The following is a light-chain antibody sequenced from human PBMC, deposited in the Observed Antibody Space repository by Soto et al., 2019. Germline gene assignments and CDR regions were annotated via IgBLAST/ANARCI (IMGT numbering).Light chain of an antibody. Sequence: EIVMTQSPATLSVSPGERATLSCRASQSVSSNLAWYQQKPGQAPRVLIYGTSTRATGIPARFSGSGSGTAFTLTITSLQSEDFSVYYCQQYNNWSQTFGQGTKVEIK. CDR3: QQYNNWSQT. V-gene: IGKV3-15*01. J-gene: IGKJ1*01. CDR2: GTS. CDR1: QSVSSN.